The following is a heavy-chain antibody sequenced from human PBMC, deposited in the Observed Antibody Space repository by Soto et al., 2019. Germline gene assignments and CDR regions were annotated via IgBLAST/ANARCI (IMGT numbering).Heavy chain of an antibody. J-gene: IGHJ6*02. V-gene: IGHV1-18*01. CDR2: ISAYNGNT. D-gene: IGHD5-18*01. CDR3: ARVKYSPPYYYYSGMDV. Sequence: QVQLVQSGAEVKKPGASVKVSCKASGYTFTSYGISWVRQAPGQGLEWMGWISAYNGNTNYAQKLQGRVTMTTDTSTSTDYMALRSLRSDDTAVYYCARVKYSPPYYYYSGMDVWGQGTTVTVSS. CDR1: GYTFTSYG.